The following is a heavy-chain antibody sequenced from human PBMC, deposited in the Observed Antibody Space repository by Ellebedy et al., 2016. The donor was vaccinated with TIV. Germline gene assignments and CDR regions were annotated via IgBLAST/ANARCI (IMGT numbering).Heavy chain of an antibody. CDR3: AGESFNDADLDLWGLFDI. Sequence: GGSLRLSCVVSGFTINSNYMSWVRQAPGKGLEWVSVISVAGGTYYADSVKGRFTISRANSRNTLFLQMNGLRAEDTAVYYCAGESFNDADLDLWGLFDIWGQGTTVTVSS. CDR1: GFTINSNY. J-gene: IGHJ3*02. V-gene: IGHV3-66*01. D-gene: IGHD1-7*01. CDR2: ISVAGGT.